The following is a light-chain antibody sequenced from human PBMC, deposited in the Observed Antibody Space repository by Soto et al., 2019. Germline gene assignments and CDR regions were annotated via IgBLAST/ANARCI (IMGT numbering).Light chain of an antibody. Sequence: EIVMTQSPATLSVSPGERATLSCRASQSVSSNLAWYQQKPGQAPRLLIYGASTRATGIAARFSGSGSGTEFTLTIMSPQSEDFAVYYCQQYNNWPPWTFGQGTKGEI. CDR1: QSVSSN. CDR2: GAS. CDR3: QQYNNWPPWT. V-gene: IGKV3-15*01. J-gene: IGKJ1*01.